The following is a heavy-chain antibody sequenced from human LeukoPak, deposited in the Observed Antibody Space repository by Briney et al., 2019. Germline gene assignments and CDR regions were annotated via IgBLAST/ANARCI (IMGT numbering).Heavy chain of an antibody. V-gene: IGHV4-59*01. J-gene: IGHJ4*02. CDR2: ISYRGST. CDR3: ARGPDYYDY. D-gene: IGHD3-10*01. CDR1: GDSISSYH. Sequence: SETLSLTCTVSGDSISSYHWSWIRQPPGKGLEWIGYISYRGSTNYNPSLKSRVTISVDTSKNQFSLKLSSVTAADTAVYYCARGPDYYDYWGQGTLVTVSS.